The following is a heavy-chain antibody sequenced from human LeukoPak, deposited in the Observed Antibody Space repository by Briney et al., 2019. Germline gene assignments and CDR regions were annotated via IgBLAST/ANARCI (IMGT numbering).Heavy chain of an antibody. CDR2: IYSGGST. CDR3: ARALGYCSGGSCNWFDP. CDR1: GFTFSSYW. D-gene: IGHD2-15*01. Sequence: GGSLRLSCAASGFTFSSYWMSWVRQAPGKGLEWVSVIYSGGSTYYADSVKGRFTISRDNSKNTLYLQMNSLRAEDTAVYYCARALGYCSGGSCNWFDPWGQGTLVTVSS. V-gene: IGHV3-66*01. J-gene: IGHJ5*02.